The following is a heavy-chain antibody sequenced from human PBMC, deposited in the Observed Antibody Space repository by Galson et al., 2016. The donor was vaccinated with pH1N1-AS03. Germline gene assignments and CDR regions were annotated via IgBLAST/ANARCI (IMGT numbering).Heavy chain of an antibody. CDR2: IYPTGDGK. CDR1: GYTFTRHH. D-gene: IGHD4-17*01. CDR3: AREDRRYGDYPIDY. Sequence: SVKVSCKASGYTFTRHHMHWVRQAHGQGLEWMGIIYPTGDGKNYAQKFRGRVHMTRDTPISTVYMELTRLRSDDTAVYFCAREDRRYGDYPIDYWGQGTLVTVSS. J-gene: IGHJ4*02. V-gene: IGHV1-46*01.